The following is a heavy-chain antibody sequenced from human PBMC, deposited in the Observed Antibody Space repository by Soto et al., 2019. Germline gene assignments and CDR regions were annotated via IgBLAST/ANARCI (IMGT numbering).Heavy chain of an antibody. J-gene: IGHJ6*03. D-gene: IGHD2-15*01. CDR3: ARGCSGGSCYSVSYYYYMDV. CDR1: GGSFSGYY. Sequence: SETLSLTCAVYGGSFSGYYWSWIRQPTGKGLEWIGEINHSGSTNYNPSLKSRVTISVDTSKNQFSLKLSSVTAADTAVYYCARGCSGGSCYSVSYYYYMDVWGKGTTVTVS. V-gene: IGHV4-34*01. CDR2: INHSGST.